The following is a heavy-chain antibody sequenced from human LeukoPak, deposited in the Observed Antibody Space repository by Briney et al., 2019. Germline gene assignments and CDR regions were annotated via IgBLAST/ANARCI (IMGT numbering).Heavy chain of an antibody. Sequence: SETLSLTCTVFGGSISSGGYYWSWIRQHPGKGLEWIGYIYYSGSTYYNPSLKSRVTISVDTSKNQFSLKLSSVTAADTAVYYCARDTAAATVDYWGQGTLVTVSS. CDR3: ARDTAAATVDY. CDR2: IYYSGST. V-gene: IGHV4-31*03. CDR1: GGSISSGGYY. D-gene: IGHD6-13*01. J-gene: IGHJ4*02.